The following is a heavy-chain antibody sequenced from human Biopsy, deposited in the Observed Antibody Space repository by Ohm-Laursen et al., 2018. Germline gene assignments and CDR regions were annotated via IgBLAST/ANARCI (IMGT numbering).Heavy chain of an antibody. D-gene: IGHD3-10*01. J-gene: IGHJ4*02. CDR3: TNSLGGAY. V-gene: IGHV4-4*07. CDR1: DGSINDYF. CDR2: VFRNEAT. Sequence: SETLSLTCNVSDGSINDYFWSWVRQPAGKGLEWIGRVFRNEATNYNPSLKGRVTMSIDRSKSQFSLTLRSVTAADPAVYYCTNSLGGAYWGPGILVTVSS.